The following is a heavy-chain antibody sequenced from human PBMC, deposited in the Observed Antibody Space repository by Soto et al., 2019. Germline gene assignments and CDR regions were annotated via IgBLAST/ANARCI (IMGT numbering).Heavy chain of an antibody. V-gene: IGHV2-5*02. CDR3: AHRLRAYYYDY. D-gene: IGHD3-22*01. CDR2: IYWDDDK. CDR1: GFSLSTSGVG. J-gene: IGHJ4*02. Sequence: SGPTLVNPTQTLTLTCSFSGFSLSTSGVGVGWIRQPPGKALEWLALIYWDDDKRYRPSLKSRLTITKDTSKNQVVLKMTNMDPVDTATYYCAHRLRAYYYDYWGQGTLVTVSS.